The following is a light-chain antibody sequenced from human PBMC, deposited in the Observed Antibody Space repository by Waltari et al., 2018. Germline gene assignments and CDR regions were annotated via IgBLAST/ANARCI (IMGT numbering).Light chain of an antibody. J-gene: IGKJ4*01. V-gene: IGKV4-1*01. CDR2: WAS. Sequence: DIVMTQSPDSLAVSLGERAGINCKSSQCAFHTNDKHYLAWYQQKPGQPPKLLIYWASTRDSGVPDRFSGSGSGTDFTLAISRVEAEDVGVYYCMQGTHWPFGGGTKVEIK. CDR3: MQGTHWP. CDR1: QCAFHTNDKHY.